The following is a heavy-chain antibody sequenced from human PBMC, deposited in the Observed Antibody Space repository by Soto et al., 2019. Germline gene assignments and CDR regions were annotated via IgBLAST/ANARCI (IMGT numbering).Heavy chain of an antibody. CDR2: IIPVFGIA. CDR1: GGTFSSYA. CDR3: ASQHLAGYFFDF. D-gene: IGHD3-3*02. V-gene: IGHV1-69*01. Sequence: QVQLVQSGAEVKKPGSSVKVSCKASGGTFSSYAISWVRQAPGQGLEWMGGIIPVFGIANSAQKFQGTVTITADESTTTAYMELSSLRSEDTAVYYCASQHLAGYFFDFWGQGTLVTVSS. J-gene: IGHJ4*02.